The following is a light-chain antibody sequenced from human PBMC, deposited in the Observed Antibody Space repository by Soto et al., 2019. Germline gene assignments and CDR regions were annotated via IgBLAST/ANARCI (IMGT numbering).Light chain of an antibody. V-gene: IGKV1-5*03. Sequence: DIHMTQSPSTLSASLGDRVTITFRASQSISSWLAWYQQKPGKAPKLLIYKASSLESGVPSRFSGSGSGTEFTLTISSLQPDDFATYYCQQYNSYSPWTFGQGTKVDI. CDR1: QSISSW. CDR2: KAS. J-gene: IGKJ1*01. CDR3: QQYNSYSPWT.